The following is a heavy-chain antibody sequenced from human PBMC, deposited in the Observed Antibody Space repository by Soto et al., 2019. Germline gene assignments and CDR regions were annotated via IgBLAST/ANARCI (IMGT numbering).Heavy chain of an antibody. CDR3: AGAVSDFDVRRYRTSYFDQ. J-gene: IGHJ4*02. V-gene: IGHV4-31*03. CDR1: GASVSTGVYY. D-gene: IGHD3-10*02. CDR2: IDNTGSA. Sequence: PSETLSLTCTVSGASVSTGVYYWTWIRQHPGKGLEWIGYIDNTGSAYYNPSLTGRVDISVDTSKNQFSLNLQSLTAADTPFYYCAGAVSDFDVRRYRTSYFDQWGQGILVTVS.